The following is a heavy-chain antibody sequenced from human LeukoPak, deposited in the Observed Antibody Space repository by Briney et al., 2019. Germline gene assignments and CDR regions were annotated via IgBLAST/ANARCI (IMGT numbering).Heavy chain of an antibody. V-gene: IGHV1-18*01. D-gene: IGHD5-18*01. CDR2: ISAYDGNT. J-gene: IGHJ4*02. CDR1: GYTFSSYG. CDR3: ARAVRGYSYAYLPY. Sequence: ASVKASCKASGYTFSSYGISWVRQAPGQGLEWMGWISAYDGNTNYAQKLQGRVTMTTDTSTSTAYMELRSLRSDDTAVYYCARAVRGYSYAYLPYWGQGTLVTVSS.